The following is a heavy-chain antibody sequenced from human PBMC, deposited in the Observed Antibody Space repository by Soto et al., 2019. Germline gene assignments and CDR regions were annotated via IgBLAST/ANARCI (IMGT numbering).Heavy chain of an antibody. CDR2: ISAYNGNT. J-gene: IGHJ4*02. CDR1: GYTFTSYG. V-gene: IGHV1-18*01. Sequence: QVQLVQSGAEVKKPGASVKVSCKASGYTFTSYGISWVRQAPGQGLEWMGWISAYNGNTNYAQQLQGRATMTTDSSTSTAYMEPRSLRSDDTAVYSCVVAAQPYYFDYWGQGTLVTVSS. CDR3: VVAAQPYYFDY. D-gene: IGHD2-15*01.